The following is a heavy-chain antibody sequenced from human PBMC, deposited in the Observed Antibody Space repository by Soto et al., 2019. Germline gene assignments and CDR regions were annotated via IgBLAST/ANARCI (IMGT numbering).Heavy chain of an antibody. V-gene: IGHV3-21*01. CDR1: GWTCRSHS. CDR3: SRPLLVGATPYYGMDV. Sequence: GFLSLPCVASGWTCRSHSMNWVRHARGRGLEWVSSISSSSSYIYYADSVKGRFTISRDNAENSLYLQMKSMRAEDTAVYYCSRPLLVGATPYYGMDVWGQGTTVTVSS. J-gene: IGHJ6*02. D-gene: IGHD1-26*01. CDR2: ISSSSSYI.